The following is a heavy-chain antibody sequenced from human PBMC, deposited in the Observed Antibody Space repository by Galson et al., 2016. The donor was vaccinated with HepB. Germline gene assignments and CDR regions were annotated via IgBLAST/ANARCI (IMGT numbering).Heavy chain of an antibody. V-gene: IGHV4-34*01. CDR2: IHPSGSP. D-gene: IGHD2-2*01. CDR1: GGSFSGYY. Sequence: SETLSLTCAVSGGSFSGYYCTWIRQPPGKGLEWIGEIHPSGSPHYNPSLKSRLTMSLDSSKNQFSLILSSVTAADMAVYYCARGTDRAKVGDYWGQGTPVSVSS. J-gene: IGHJ4*02. CDR3: ARGTDRAKVGDY.